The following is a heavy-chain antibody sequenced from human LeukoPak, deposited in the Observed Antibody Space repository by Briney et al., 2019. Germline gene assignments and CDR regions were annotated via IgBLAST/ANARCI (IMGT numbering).Heavy chain of an antibody. CDR2: ISSSGSTI. D-gene: IGHD3-22*01. J-gene: IGHJ4*02. Sequence: PGGSLRLSCAASGFTFSSYEMNWVRQAPGKGLEWVSYISSSGSTIYYADSVKGRFTISRDNAKNSLYLQMNSLRAEDTAVYYCARDQGAFSSGIFDYWGQGTLVTVSS. CDR3: ARDQGAFSSGIFDY. V-gene: IGHV3-48*03. CDR1: GFTFSSYE.